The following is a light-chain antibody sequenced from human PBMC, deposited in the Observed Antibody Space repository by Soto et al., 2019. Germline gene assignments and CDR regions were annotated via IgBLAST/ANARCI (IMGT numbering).Light chain of an antibody. J-gene: IGLJ1*01. CDR3: PSTTSSISYV. Sequence: QSALTQPASVSGSPGQSITISCPGTTSDVGGYNYVSWYQQHPGKVPKLLIHEVSNRPSGVSNRSSGSKSGNTASLTISGLQAEDEADYYCPSTTSSISYVFGTGTKVTLL. CDR1: TSDVGGYNY. V-gene: IGLV2-14*01. CDR2: EVS.